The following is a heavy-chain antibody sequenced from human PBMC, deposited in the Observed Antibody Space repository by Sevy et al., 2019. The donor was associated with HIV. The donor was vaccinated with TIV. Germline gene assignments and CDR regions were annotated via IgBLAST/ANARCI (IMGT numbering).Heavy chain of an antibody. CDR1: GFMFSSYS. J-gene: IGHJ6*02. Sequence: GESLKISCAASGFMFSSYSVHWVRQAPGKGLEWVAVISYAGINKYYADSVKGRFTISRDNSKNTLYLQMNSLRAEDTAVYYCARDVAFTTEYSYGMDIWGQGTTVTVSS. V-gene: IGHV3-30-3*01. CDR2: ISYAGINK. CDR3: ARDVAFTTEYSYGMDI. D-gene: IGHD4-17*01.